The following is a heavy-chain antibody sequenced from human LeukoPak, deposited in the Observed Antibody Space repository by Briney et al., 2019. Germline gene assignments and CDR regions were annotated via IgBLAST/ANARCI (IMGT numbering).Heavy chain of an antibody. CDR1: GFTFSNYD. V-gene: IGHV3-30-3*01. J-gene: IGHJ3*02. CDR2: ISYDGSNK. CDR3: ARAVNAFDI. D-gene: IGHD3-10*01. Sequence: GRSLRLSCAASGFTFSNYDMHWVRQAPGKGLEWVAVISYDGSNKYYAGSVKGRFTISRDNSKNTLYPQMNSLRAEDTAVNYCARAVNAFDIWGQGTMVTVSS.